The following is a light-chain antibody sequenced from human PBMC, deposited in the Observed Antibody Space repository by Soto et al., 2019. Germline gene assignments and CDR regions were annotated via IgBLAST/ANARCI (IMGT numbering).Light chain of an antibody. CDR2: ATS. CDR1: QRISSW. Sequence: IQMTQSPSSVSASVGDRVILTCRASQRISSWLAWYHQRPGKAPKPLIYATSTLETGVPSRFSGSGSGRDFTLTISSLQPEDLGTYFCQQANSVPWTFGQGTKVDIK. J-gene: IGKJ1*01. V-gene: IGKV1-12*01. CDR3: QQANSVPWT.